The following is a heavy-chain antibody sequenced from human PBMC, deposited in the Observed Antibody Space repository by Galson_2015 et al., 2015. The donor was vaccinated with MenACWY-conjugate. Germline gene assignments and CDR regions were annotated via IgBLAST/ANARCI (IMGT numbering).Heavy chain of an antibody. D-gene: IGHD1-26*01. Sequence: QSGAEVKKPGESLKISCKGSGYSFTKYWIAWVRQMPGKGLEWVAVIDPINSNTRYSPSLQGQVTISADESISTAYLQWSSLKASDTATYYCARHPPGGRGMDVWGRGTTVTVS. V-gene: IGHV5-51*01. CDR3: ARHPPGGRGMDV. J-gene: IGHJ6*02. CDR1: GYSFTKYW. CDR2: IDPINSNT.